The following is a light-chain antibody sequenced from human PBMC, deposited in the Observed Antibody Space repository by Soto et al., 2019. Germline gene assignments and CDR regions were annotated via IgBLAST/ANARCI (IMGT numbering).Light chain of an antibody. Sequence: LTQPASVSGSPGQSITISCTGTSSDVGSYNLVSWYQQHPGKAPKLMIYEGSKRPSGVSNRFSGSKSGNTASLTISGLQAEDEADYYCCSYAGSSTFYVFGTGTKVT. V-gene: IGLV2-23*01. CDR3: CSYAGSSTFYV. CDR2: EGS. CDR1: SSDVGSYNL. J-gene: IGLJ1*01.